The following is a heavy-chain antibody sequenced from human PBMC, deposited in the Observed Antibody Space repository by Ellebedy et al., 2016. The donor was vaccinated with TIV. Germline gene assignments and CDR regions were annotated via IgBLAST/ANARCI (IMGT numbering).Heavy chain of an antibody. Sequence: AASVKVSCKASGYTFTTYAIHWVRQAPGQSLEWMGWINAAKGNTRYSQKFQGRVSITRDTSATTAYMELTSLRSEDTAVYYCAREIKRGSSWYDYWGQGTLVTVSS. CDR3: AREIKRGSSWYDY. V-gene: IGHV1-3*01. CDR1: GYTFTTYA. D-gene: IGHD6-13*01. J-gene: IGHJ4*02. CDR2: INAAKGNT.